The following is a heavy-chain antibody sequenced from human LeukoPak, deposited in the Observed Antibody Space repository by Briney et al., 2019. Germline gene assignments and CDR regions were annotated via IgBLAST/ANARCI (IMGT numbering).Heavy chain of an antibody. V-gene: IGHV4-34*01. CDR3: ARRGAHIVVVTAYSRAKDRVKGAKHFDY. CDR2: INHSGST. CDR1: GGSFSGYY. Sequence: PSETLSLTCAVYGGSFSGYYWSWIRQPPGKGLEWIGEINHSGSTNYNPSLKSRVTISVDTFKNQFSLKLSSVTAADTAVYYCARRGAHIVVVTAYSRAKDRVKGAKHFDYWGQGTLVTVSS. D-gene: IGHD2-21*02. J-gene: IGHJ4*02.